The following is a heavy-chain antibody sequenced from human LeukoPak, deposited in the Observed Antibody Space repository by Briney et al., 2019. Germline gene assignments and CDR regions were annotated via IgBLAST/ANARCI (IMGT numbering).Heavy chain of an antibody. Sequence: GGSLRLSCAASGFTFSSYAMSWVRQAPGKGLEWVSAISGSGGSTYYADSVKGRFTISRDNSKNTLYLQMNSLRAEDTAVYYCAKPSDFWSGYFIHYFDYWGQGTLVTVS. CDR2: ISGSGGST. D-gene: IGHD3-3*01. V-gene: IGHV3-23*01. CDR3: AKPSDFWSGYFIHYFDY. CDR1: GFTFSSYA. J-gene: IGHJ4*02.